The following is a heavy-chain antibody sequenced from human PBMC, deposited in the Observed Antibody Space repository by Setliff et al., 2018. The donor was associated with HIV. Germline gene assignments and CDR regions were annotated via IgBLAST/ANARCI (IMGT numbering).Heavy chain of an antibody. CDR2: FDPEDGET. D-gene: IGHD1-26*01. J-gene: IGHJ3*02. CDR3: AISSGTYDGVTAFDI. Sequence: GASVKVSCKVSGYTLTELSRHWVRQAPGKGLEWMGGFDPEDGETIYAQKFQGRVTMTEDTSTDTAYMELSRLTSEDTATYYCAISSGTYDGVTAFDIWGQGTVVTVSS. V-gene: IGHV1-24*01. CDR1: GYTLTELS.